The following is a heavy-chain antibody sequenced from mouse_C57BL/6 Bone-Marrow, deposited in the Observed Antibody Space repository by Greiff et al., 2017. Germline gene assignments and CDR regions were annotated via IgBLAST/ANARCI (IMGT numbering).Heavy chain of an antibody. J-gene: IGHJ1*03. CDR1: GFTFSDYY. Sequence: EVQVVESEGGLVQPGSSMKLSCTASGFTFSDYYMAWVRQVPEKGLEWVANINYDGSSTYYLDSLKSRFIISRDNAKNMLYLQMSSLKSEDTATYYCARDRGYGSSHWYFDGWGTGTTVTVSS. CDR2: INYDGSST. D-gene: IGHD1-1*01. V-gene: IGHV5-16*01. CDR3: ARDRGYGSSHWYFDG.